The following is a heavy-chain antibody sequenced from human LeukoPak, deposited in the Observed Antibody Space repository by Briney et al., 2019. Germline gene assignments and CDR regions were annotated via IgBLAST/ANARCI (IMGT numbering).Heavy chain of an antibody. CDR3: ARWQLLVLDAFDI. CDR2: INAGNGNT. J-gene: IGHJ3*02. CDR1: GYTFTTNV. D-gene: IGHD2-8*02. V-gene: IGHV1-3*01. Sequence: GASVKVSCKASGYTFTTNVMNWVRQAPGQRLEWMGWINAGNGNTKYSQKFQGRVTITRDTSASTAYIDLSSLRSEDTALYYCARWQLLVLDAFDIWGQGTMVTVSS.